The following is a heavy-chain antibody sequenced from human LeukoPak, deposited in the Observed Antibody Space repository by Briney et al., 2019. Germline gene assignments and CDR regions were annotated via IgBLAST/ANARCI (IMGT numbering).Heavy chain of an antibody. CDR3: ARQGGWGGALSFFDS. CDR1: GVSISTTSYY. V-gene: IGHV4-39*01. J-gene: IGHJ4*02. D-gene: IGHD3-16*01. CDR2: MLYRGST. Sequence: SETLSLTCTVSGVSISTTSYYWGWIRQTPGKGLEWIGSMLYRGSTYYSPSLRSRVIISVGASKNQFFLTLSAVTAADTAVYYCARQGGWGGALSFFDSWGQGTLVTVSS.